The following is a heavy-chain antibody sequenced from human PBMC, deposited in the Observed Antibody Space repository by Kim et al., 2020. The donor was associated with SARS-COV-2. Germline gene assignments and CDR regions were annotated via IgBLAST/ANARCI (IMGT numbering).Heavy chain of an antibody. CDR3: ARDGRLTPYSPGAFDI. J-gene: IGHJ3*02. D-gene: IGHD3-9*01. CDR1: GFTFTEYW. Sequence: GGSLRLSCAASGFTFTEYWMHWVRQAPGKGLMWVSRIDTDGSETAYSDSVGGRFTISRDIAKNTLYLQMNSLTAEDTAVYYCARDGRLTPYSPGAFDIWGQGTMGTVS. CDR2: IDTDGSET. V-gene: IGHV3-74*01.